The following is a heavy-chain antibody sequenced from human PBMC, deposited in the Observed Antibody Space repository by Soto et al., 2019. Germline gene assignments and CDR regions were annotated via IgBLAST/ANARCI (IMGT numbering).Heavy chain of an antibody. V-gene: IGHV4-4*02. D-gene: IGHD6-13*01. Sequence: QVQLQESGPGLVKPSGTLSLTCAVSGDSISSSKWWSWVRQPPGKGLEWIGEIYHSGSTNYNPSLKSRVIISVDKSNNQLSLKLSSVTYADTAVYYCARGERQQQRDYWGQGTLVTVSS. CDR3: ARGERQQQRDY. CDR1: GDSISSSKW. J-gene: IGHJ4*02. CDR2: IYHSGST.